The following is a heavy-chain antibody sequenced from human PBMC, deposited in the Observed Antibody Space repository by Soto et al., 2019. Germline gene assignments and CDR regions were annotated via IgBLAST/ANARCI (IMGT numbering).Heavy chain of an antibody. J-gene: IGHJ3*02. Sequence: QVQLQESGPGLVKPSQTLSLTCTVSGGSISSGGYYWSWIRQHLGKGLEWIGYIYYSGSTYYNPSLTRLVTKSVDTSKSRVPLKLSSGTAAETVVYYCGRLPIDYDILSCYYPKNAFDIWGQGTMVTVSS. V-gene: IGHV4-31*01. CDR1: GGSISSGGYY. CDR2: IYYSGST. CDR3: GRLPIDYDILSCYYPKNAFDI. D-gene: IGHD3-9*01.